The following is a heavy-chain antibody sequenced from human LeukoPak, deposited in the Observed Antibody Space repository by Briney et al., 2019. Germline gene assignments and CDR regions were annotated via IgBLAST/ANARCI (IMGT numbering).Heavy chain of an antibody. J-gene: IGHJ4*02. Sequence: GGSLRLSCAASGFTFSSYWMHWVRQAPGKGLVWVSRINTDGSSTYYADSVKGRFTISRDNSKNTLYLQMNSLRAEDTAVYYCAKDLMTTAVSGSYDYWGQGTLVTVSS. CDR3: AKDLMTTAVSGSYDY. D-gene: IGHD3-10*01. CDR1: GFTFSSYW. CDR2: INTDGSST. V-gene: IGHV3-74*01.